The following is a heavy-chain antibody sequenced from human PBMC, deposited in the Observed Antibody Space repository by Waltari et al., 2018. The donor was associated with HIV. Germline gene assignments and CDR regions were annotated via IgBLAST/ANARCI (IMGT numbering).Heavy chain of an antibody. D-gene: IGHD7-27*01. CDR2: INPNSGGT. V-gene: IGHV1-2*06. CDR1: GYTFTGYY. Sequence: QVQLVQSGAEVKKPGASVKVSCKASGYTFTGYYMHWVRQAPGQGLEWMGRINPNSGGTNYAQKFQGRVTMTRDTSISTAYMELSRLRSDDTAVYYCARVHILQTGDKYNWFDPWGQGTLVTVSS. CDR3: ARVHILQTGDKYNWFDP. J-gene: IGHJ5*02.